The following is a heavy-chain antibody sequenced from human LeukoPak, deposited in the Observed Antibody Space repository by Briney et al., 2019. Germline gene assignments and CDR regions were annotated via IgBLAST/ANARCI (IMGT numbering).Heavy chain of an antibody. CDR3: ARLNWGSGWYFDL. Sequence: PSETLSLTCAVYGGSFSGYYWSWIRQPPGEGLELIGEIDHSGSTNYNRSLKSRVAISVDTSKNQFSLKLSSVTAADTALYYCARLNWGSGWYFDLWGRGTLVTVSS. CDR1: GGSFSGYY. CDR2: IDHSGST. D-gene: IGHD7-27*01. J-gene: IGHJ2*01. V-gene: IGHV4-34*01.